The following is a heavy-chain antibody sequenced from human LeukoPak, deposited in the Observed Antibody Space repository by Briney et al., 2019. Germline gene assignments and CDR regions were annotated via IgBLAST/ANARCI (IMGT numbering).Heavy chain of an antibody. Sequence: SETLSLTCTVSGGSISSYYWSWIRQPPGKGLEWIGYIYYSGSTNYNPSLKSRVTISVDASKNQFSLKLTSVTAADTAVYYCASSDYGGMYFDYWGQGTLVTVSS. CDR2: IYYSGST. J-gene: IGHJ4*02. V-gene: IGHV4-59*01. CDR1: GGSISSYY. CDR3: ASSDYGGMYFDY. D-gene: IGHD4-23*01.